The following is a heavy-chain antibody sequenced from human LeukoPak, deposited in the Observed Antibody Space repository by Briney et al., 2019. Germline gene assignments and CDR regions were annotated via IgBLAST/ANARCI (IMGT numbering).Heavy chain of an antibody. Sequence: SVRVSCKASGGTFSSYTISWVRQAPGQGLEWMGRIIPILGIANYAQKFQGRVTITADKSTSTAYMELSSLRSEDTAVYYCASTTSNGYFDYWGQGTLVTVSS. CDR1: GGTFSSYT. V-gene: IGHV1-69*02. D-gene: IGHD1-1*01. CDR3: ASTTSNGYFDY. J-gene: IGHJ4*02. CDR2: IIPILGIA.